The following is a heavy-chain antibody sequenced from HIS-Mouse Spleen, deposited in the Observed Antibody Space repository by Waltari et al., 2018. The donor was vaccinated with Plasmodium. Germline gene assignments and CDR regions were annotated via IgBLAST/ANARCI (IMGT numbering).Heavy chain of an antibody. V-gene: IGHV3-23*01. Sequence: EVQLLESGGGLVQPGGSLRLSCAASGFTFSSYAMRWVRRAPGRGREVVPAIRGSFCSKDDADYLKGRFTISRDNPKNTLYLQMNSLRAEDTAVYYCAKSSKGTGDLWDYWGQGTLVTVSS. D-gene: IGHD7-27*01. CDR3: AKSSKGTGDLWDY. CDR1: GFTFSSYA. CDR2: IRGSFCSK. J-gene: IGHJ4*02.